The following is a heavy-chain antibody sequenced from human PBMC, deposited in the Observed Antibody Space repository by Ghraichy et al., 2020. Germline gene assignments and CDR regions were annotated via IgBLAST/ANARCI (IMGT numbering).Heavy chain of an antibody. Sequence: SGGRQAAGEGVEWGAAISGRGGSTYSADSVKGRFTISRDNSKNTLYLQMNSLRAEDTAVYDCATALPGPAVTTSYYMDVWGKGTTVTVSS. J-gene: IGHJ6*03. V-gene: IGHV3-23*01. CDR3: ATALPGPAVTTSYYMDV. CDR2: ISGRGGST. D-gene: IGHD4-17*01.